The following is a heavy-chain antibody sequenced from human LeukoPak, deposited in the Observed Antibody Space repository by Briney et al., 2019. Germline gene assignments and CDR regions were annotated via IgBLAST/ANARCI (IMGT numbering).Heavy chain of an antibody. CDR3: ARGGYCSSTSCYTAYMDV. J-gene: IGHJ6*03. V-gene: IGHV3-21*04. D-gene: IGHD2-2*02. CDR2: ISSSSSYI. Sequence: GGSLRLSCAASGFTFSSYSMNWVRQAPGKGLEWVSSISSSSSYIYYADSVKGRFTISRDNAKNSLYLQMNSLRAEDTAVYYCARGGYCSSTSCYTAYMDVWGKGTTVTVS. CDR1: GFTFSSYS.